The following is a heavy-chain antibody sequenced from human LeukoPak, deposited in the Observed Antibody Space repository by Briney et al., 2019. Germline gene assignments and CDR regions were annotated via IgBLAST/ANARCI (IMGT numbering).Heavy chain of an antibody. V-gene: IGHV3-23*01. Sequence: PGGSLRLSCVASGFTFSIYAMSWVRRAPGKGLEWVSSITSSGETTFYAGSVKGQFTISRDNSKNTMYLQMNSLRAEDTAVYYCARDRPNYYGSNGHYYRRDGDYWGQGTLVTVSS. J-gene: IGHJ4*02. D-gene: IGHD3-22*01. CDR2: ITSSGETT. CDR3: ARDRPNYYGSNGHYYRRDGDY. CDR1: GFTFSIYA.